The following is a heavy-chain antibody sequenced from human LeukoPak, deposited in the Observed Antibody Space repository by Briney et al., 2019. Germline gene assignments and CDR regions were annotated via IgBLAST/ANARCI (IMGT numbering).Heavy chain of an antibody. D-gene: IGHD3-22*01. V-gene: IGHV1-2*02. CDR3: ATHLVVVITTLIY. J-gene: IGHJ4*02. Sequence: ASVKVSCKASGYTFTRYYMHWVRQAPGQGLEWMGWINPNSGGTNYAQKFQGRVTMTRDTSISTAYMELSRLRSDDTAVYYCATHLVVVITTLIYWGQGTLVTVSS. CDR1: GYTFTRYY. CDR2: INPNSGGT.